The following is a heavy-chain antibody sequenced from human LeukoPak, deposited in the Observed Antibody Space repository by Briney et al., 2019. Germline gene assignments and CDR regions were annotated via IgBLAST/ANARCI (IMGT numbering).Heavy chain of an antibody. Sequence: PGGSLRLSCAASGFTVSSNYMSWVRQAPGKGLEWVSVIYSGGSTYYADSVKGRFTISRDNSKNTLYLQMNSLRAEDTAVYYCARDLERSGSYDYYYGMDVWGQGTTVTASS. D-gene: IGHD1-26*01. J-gene: IGHJ6*02. CDR3: ARDLERSGSYDYYYGMDV. CDR1: GFTVSSNY. CDR2: IYSGGST. V-gene: IGHV3-53*01.